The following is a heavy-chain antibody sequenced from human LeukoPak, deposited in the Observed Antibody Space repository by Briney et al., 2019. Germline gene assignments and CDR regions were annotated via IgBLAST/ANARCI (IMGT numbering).Heavy chain of an antibody. J-gene: IGHJ3*02. Sequence: ASVKVSCKASGYTFTSYGISWVRQAAGQGLEWMGWISAYNGNTNYAQKFQGRVTMTRDTSTSTVYMELSSLRSEDTAVYYCARGRAAAANDAFDIWGQGTMVTLSS. V-gene: IGHV1-18*01. D-gene: IGHD6-13*01. CDR1: GYTFTSYG. CDR2: ISAYNGNT. CDR3: ARGRAAAANDAFDI.